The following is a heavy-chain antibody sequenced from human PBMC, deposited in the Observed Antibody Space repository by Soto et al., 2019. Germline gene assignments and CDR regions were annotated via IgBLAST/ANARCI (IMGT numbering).Heavy chain of an antibody. CDR3: ARTIDYYGMDV. V-gene: IGHV4-38-2*01. CDR1: GYSIASGYY. Sequence: PSEPLSLTCSVSGYSIASGYYWAWIRQSPGKGLEWIGSIYHAGSVYYNPSLNGRVALSMDTSKNHFSLKLTSVTAADTAVYYCARTIDYYGMDVWGQGTTVTVSS. CDR2: IYHAGSV. J-gene: IGHJ6*02.